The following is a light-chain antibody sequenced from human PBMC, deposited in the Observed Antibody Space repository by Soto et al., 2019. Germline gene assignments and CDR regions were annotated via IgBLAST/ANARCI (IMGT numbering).Light chain of an antibody. J-gene: IGKJ2*01. Sequence: EIVLTQSPGTLSLSPGERATLSCRASQSVSSSYLAWYQQKPGQAPRLLIYGASSRATGIPDRFSGSGSGTDFTLTISRLEAEDFAVYYCQQYGSAPPNTFGQGTKLAIK. V-gene: IGKV3-20*01. CDR3: QQYGSAPPNT. CDR1: QSVSSSY. CDR2: GAS.